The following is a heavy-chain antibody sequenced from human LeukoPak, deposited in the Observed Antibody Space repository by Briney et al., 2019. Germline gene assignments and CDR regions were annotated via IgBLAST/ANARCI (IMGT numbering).Heavy chain of an antibody. CDR2: MNPNSGNT. D-gene: IGHD3-22*01. J-gene: IGHJ1*01. V-gene: IGHV1-8*02. Sequence: ASVKVSCQASGYTFTGYYIHWVRQAPGQGLEWMGWMNPNSGNTGYAQKFKGRVTMTGNTSINTAYMELSSLRSEDTAVYYCARGLRDSSGREYFQHWGQGTLVTVSS. CDR3: ARGLRDSSGREYFQH. CDR1: GYTFTGYY.